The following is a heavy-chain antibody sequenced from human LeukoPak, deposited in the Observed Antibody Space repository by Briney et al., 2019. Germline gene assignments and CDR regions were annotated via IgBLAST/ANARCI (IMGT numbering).Heavy chain of an antibody. CDR1: GFTFSSYA. D-gene: IGHD6-13*01. CDR2: ISYDGSNK. Sequence: GGSLRLSCAASGFTFSSYAMHWARQAPGKGLEWVAVISYDGSNKYYADSVKGRFTISRDNSKNTLYLQMNSLRAEDTAVYYCARDTQLVSYYFDYWGQGTLVTVSS. J-gene: IGHJ4*02. V-gene: IGHV3-30-3*01. CDR3: ARDTQLVSYYFDY.